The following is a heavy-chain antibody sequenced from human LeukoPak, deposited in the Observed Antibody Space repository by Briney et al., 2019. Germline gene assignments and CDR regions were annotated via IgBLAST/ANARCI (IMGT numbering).Heavy chain of an antibody. V-gene: IGHV3-53*01. CDR3: ARTRRLGIYSSSWYPFDY. CDR1: GFTFSSYA. J-gene: IGHJ4*02. CDR2: IYSGGST. Sequence: PGRSLRLSCAASGFTFSSYAMHWVRQAPGKGLEWVSVIYSGGSTYYADSVKGRFTISRDNSKNTLYLQMNSLRAEDTAVYYCARTRRLGIYSSSWYPFDYWGQGTLVTVSS. D-gene: IGHD6-13*01.